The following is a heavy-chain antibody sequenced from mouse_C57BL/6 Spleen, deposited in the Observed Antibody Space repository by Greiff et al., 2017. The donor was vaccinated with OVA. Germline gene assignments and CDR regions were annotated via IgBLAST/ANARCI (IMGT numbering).Heavy chain of an antibody. Sequence: QFQLPPPGTELVKPGASVKLSCKASGYTFPRYWLHWVTQRPGQGLEWIGNINPSNGGTNYHEKFKNKATLTVDKSSSTAYMQLSSRESEDSAVYYCARSVRLGRLGFDCWGHGSPLTVSS. D-gene: IGHD4-1*01. CDR3: ARSVRLGRLGFDC. J-gene: IGHJ2*01. CDR2: INPSNGGT. CDR1: GYTFPRYW. V-gene: IGHV1-53*01.